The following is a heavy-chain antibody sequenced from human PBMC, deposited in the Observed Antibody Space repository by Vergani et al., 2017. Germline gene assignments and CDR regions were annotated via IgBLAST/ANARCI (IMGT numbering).Heavy chain of an antibody. CDR2: INHSGST. V-gene: IGHV4-34*01. Sequence: QVQLQQWGAGLLKPSETLSLTCAVSGGSFSGYYWSWIRQPPGKGLEWIGEINHSGSTNYNPSLKSRVTISVDTSKNQFSLKLSSVTAADTAVYYCARDQVGVRRVIIHYYYYYGMDVWGQGTTVTVSS. J-gene: IGHJ6*02. D-gene: IGHD3-10*01. CDR1: GGSFSGYY. CDR3: ARDQVGVRRVIIHYYYYYGMDV.